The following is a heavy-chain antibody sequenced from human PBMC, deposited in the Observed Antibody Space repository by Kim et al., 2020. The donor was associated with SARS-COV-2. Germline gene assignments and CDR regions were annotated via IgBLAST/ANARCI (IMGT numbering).Heavy chain of an antibody. CDR3: ARLSAGVTSRDY. V-gene: IGHV6-1*01. CDR1: GDSVSDNSAA. Sequence: SQTLSLTCAISGDSVSDNSAAWNWIRQSPSGGLEWLGRTYYRSRWYTDYAVSVKSRITIRPDTSKNQFSLQLNSVTPEDTAVYYCARLSAGVTSRDYWGQGTLVTVSS. J-gene: IGHJ4*02. D-gene: IGHD3-10*01. CDR2: TYYRSRWYT.